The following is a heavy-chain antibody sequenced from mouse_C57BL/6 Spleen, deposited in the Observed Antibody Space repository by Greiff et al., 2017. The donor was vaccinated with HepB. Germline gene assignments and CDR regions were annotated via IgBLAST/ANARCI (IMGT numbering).Heavy chain of an antibody. V-gene: IGHV2-9-1*01. CDR3: ARIIYYYGSSPYWYFDV. CDR2: IWTGGGT. J-gene: IGHJ1*03. Sequence: VMLVESGPGLVAPSQSLSITCTVSGFSLTSYAISWVRQPPGKGLEWLGVIWTGGGTNYNSALKSRLSISKDNSKSQVFLKMNSLQTDDTARYYCARIIYYYGSSPYWYFDVWGTGTTVTVSS. CDR1: GFSLTSYA. D-gene: IGHD1-1*01.